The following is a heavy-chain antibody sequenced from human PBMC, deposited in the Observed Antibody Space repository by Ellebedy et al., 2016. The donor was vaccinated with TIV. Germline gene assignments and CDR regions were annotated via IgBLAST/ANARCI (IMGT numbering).Heavy chain of an antibody. J-gene: IGHJ4*02. CDR2: ISSSSSYI. CDR3: ARVNPRGVDY. V-gene: IGHV3-21*01. D-gene: IGHD1-14*01. Sequence: GESLKISCAASGFTFSSYSMNWVRQAPGKGLEWVSSISSSSSYIYYADSVKGRFTSSRDNAKNSLYLQMNSLRAEDTAVYYCARVNPRGVDYWGQGTLVTVSS. CDR1: GFTFSSYS.